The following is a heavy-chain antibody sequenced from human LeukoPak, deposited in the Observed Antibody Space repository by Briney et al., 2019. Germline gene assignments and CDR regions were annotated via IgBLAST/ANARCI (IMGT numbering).Heavy chain of an antibody. D-gene: IGHD3-22*01. CDR2: ISSSSSTI. V-gene: IGHV3-48*01. CDR1: GFTFSSYS. Sequence: GGSLRLSCAASGFTFSSYSMNWVRQAPGKGLEWVSYISSSSSTIYYADSVKGRFTISRDNAKNSLYLQMNSLRAEDTAVYYCARRAYYYDSSGYYDYFDYWGQGTLVTVSS. CDR3: ARRAYYYDSSGYYDYFDY. J-gene: IGHJ4*02.